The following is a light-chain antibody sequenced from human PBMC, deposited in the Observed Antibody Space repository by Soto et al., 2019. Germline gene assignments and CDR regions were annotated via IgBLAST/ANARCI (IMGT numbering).Light chain of an antibody. Sequence: QSALTQPASVSGSPGQSITISCTGTSSDVGGKNYVSWYQQHPGKAPKLMIYDVSNRPSGVSNRFSGSKSGNTASLTISGLQAEDEADYYCSSYTSSSTRVFGGGTKLTVL. CDR3: SSYTSSSTRV. J-gene: IGLJ2*01. V-gene: IGLV2-14*03. CDR1: SSDVGGKNY. CDR2: DVS.